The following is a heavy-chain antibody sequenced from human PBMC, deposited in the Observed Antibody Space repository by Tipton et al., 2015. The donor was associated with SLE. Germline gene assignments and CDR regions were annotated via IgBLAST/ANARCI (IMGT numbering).Heavy chain of an antibody. CDR1: GYTFTSYD. Sequence: QLVQSGAEVKKPGASVKVSCKASGYTFTSYDINWVRQATGQGLEWMGWMNPNSGNTDYAQKFQGRVTMTRNTSISTAYMELSSLRAEDTAVYYCAREEVAAASLLQHWGQGTLVTVSS. J-gene: IGHJ1*01. V-gene: IGHV1-8*01. CDR3: AREEVAAASLLQH. CDR2: MNPNSGNT. D-gene: IGHD6-13*01.